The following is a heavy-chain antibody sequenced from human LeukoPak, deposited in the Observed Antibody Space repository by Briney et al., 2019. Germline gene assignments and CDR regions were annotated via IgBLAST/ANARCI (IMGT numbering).Heavy chain of an antibody. Sequence: ASVKVSCKASGYTFTDYFIHWVRQAPGQGLEWMGRINPNSGGTNYAQTFQGRVTMTRDTSISTALMDLSSLRSDDTAVYYCARESIPNYYGSGKDYWGQGTLVTVSS. CDR3: ARESIPNYYGSGKDY. CDR1: GYTFTDYF. CDR2: INPNSGGT. J-gene: IGHJ4*02. D-gene: IGHD3-10*01. V-gene: IGHV1-2*06.